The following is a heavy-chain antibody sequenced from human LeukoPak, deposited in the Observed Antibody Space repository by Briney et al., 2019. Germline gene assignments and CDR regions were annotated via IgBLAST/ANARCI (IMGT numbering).Heavy chain of an antibody. V-gene: IGHV3-66*01. J-gene: IGHJ6*02. CDR1: GFTVSSNY. Sequence: SGGSLRLSCAASGFTVSSNYMGWVRQAPGKGLEWVSVIYSGGSTYYADSVEGRFTISRDNSKNTLYLQMNSLRAEDTAVYYCARDGIHDGMDVWGQGTTVTVSS. D-gene: IGHD5-18*01. CDR3: ARDGIHDGMDV. CDR2: IYSGGST.